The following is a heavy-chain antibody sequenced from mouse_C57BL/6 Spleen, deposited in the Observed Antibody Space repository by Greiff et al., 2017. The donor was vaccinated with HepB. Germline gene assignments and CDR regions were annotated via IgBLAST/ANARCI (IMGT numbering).Heavy chain of an antibody. J-gene: IGHJ2*01. CDR3: ARTGRGFDY. Sequence: EVQVVESGGDLVKPGGSLKLSCAASGFTFSSYGMSWVRQTPDKRLEWVATISSGGSYTYYPDSVKGRFTISRDNAKNTLYLQMSSLKSEDTAMYYCARTGRGFDYWGQGTTLTVSS. D-gene: IGHD4-1*01. CDR1: GFTFSSYG. CDR2: ISSGGSYT. V-gene: IGHV5-6*01.